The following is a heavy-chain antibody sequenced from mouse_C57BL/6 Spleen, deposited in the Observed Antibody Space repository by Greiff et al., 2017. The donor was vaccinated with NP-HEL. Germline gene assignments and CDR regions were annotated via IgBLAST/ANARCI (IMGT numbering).Heavy chain of an antibody. Sequence: EVQGVESGGGLVQPGGSMKLSCAASGFTFSDAWMDWVRQSPEKGLEWVAEIRNKANNHATYYAESVKGRFTISRDDSKSSVYLQMNSLRAEDTGIYYCTKAMVKRGFFDYWGQGTTLTVSS. CDR1: GFTFSDAW. D-gene: IGHD2-2*01. J-gene: IGHJ2*01. V-gene: IGHV6-6*01. CDR2: IRNKANNHAT. CDR3: TKAMVKRGFFDY.